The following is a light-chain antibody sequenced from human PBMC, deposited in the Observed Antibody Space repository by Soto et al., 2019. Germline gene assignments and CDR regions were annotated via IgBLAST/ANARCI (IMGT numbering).Light chain of an antibody. J-gene: IGKJ2*01. CDR2: DAY. V-gene: IGKV3-11*01. Sequence: EIMVKMSPGTLSLSAGERGTISCRASQSLSGCLAWYQQKPGKAPRLLIYDAYSRDSGIPARFSGSGSGTDFTLTISSLESEDSAIYYCQPVTSWPPYTSCHGTMLDIK. CDR3: QPVTSWPPYT. CDR1: QSLSGC.